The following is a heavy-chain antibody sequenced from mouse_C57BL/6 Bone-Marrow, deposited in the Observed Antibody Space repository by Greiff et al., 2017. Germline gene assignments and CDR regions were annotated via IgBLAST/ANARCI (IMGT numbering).Heavy chain of an antibody. CDR2: INPNNGGT. D-gene: IGHD2-5*01. Sequence: EVQLQQSGPELVKPGASVKISCKASGYTFTDYYMNWVKQSHGKSLEWIGDINPNNGGTSYNQKFKGKATLTVDKSSSTAYMELSSLTSEDSEVYYCARAVSNREEDYWGQGTTLTVSS. J-gene: IGHJ2*01. V-gene: IGHV1-26*01. CDR3: ARAVSNREEDY. CDR1: GYTFTDYY.